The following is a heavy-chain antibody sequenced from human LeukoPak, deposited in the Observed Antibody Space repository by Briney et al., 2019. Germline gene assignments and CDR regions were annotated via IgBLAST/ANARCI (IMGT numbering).Heavy chain of an antibody. Sequence: PGRSLRLSCAASGFTFGSYGMHWVRQAPGKGLEWVAVISYDGSNKYYADSVKGRFTISRDNSRNTLYVQMNSLRAEDTAVYYCVYSSGWYYFDYWGQGTLVTVSS. D-gene: IGHD6-19*01. CDR3: VYSSGWYYFDY. CDR1: GFTFGSYG. J-gene: IGHJ4*02. CDR2: ISYDGSNK. V-gene: IGHV3-30*03.